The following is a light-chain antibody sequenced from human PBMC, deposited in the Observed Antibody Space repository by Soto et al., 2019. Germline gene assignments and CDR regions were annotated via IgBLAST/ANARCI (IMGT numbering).Light chain of an antibody. CDR1: QFIGTN. CDR3: QHYYNWPRT. Sequence: EIVMTQSPSSLSVSPGETAILSRRASQFIGTNLAWYQERPGQAPRLLIYGASTRATGIPARFSGSGSGTEFTLTISSLQSEDFAVYYCQHYYNWPRTFGQGTKVDI. V-gene: IGKV3-15*01. CDR2: GAS. J-gene: IGKJ1*01.